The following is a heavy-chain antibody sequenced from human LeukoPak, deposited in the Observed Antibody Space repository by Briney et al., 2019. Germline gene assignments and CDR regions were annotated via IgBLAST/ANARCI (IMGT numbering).Heavy chain of an antibody. V-gene: IGHV1-8*01. CDR2: MNPNSDNT. Sequence: GASVKVSCKASGYIFTSYDINWVRQATGQGPEWMAWMNPNSDNTGYAQKFQGRITMTRDTSISTAYMELSSLSSEDTAVYYCARGRRIRFLEWLLGYMDVWGKGTTVTVSS. J-gene: IGHJ6*03. CDR1: GYIFTSYD. CDR3: ARGRRIRFLEWLLGYMDV. D-gene: IGHD3-3*01.